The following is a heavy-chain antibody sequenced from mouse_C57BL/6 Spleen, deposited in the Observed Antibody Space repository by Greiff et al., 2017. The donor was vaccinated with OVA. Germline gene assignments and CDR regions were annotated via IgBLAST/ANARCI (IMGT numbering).Heavy chain of an antibody. CDR3: AREGCTPYAMDY. J-gene: IGHJ4*01. CDR2: IYPSDSET. CDR1: GYTFTSYW. D-gene: IGHD3-3*01. V-gene: IGHV1-61*01. Sequence: QVQLQQPGAELVRPGSSVKLSCKASGYTFTSYWMDWVKQRPGQGLEWIGNIYPSDSETHYNPKFKDKATLTVDKSSSTAYMQLSSLTSEDSAVYYCAREGCTPYAMDYWGQGTSVTVSS.